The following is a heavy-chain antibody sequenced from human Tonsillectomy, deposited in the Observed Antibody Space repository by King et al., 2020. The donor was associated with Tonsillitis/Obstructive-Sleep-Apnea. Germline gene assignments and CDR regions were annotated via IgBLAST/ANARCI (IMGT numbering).Heavy chain of an antibody. CDR3: VKGTSGEFYYYYMDV. J-gene: IGHJ6*03. V-gene: IGHV3-64D*06. CDR1: GVPFSSYA. CDR2: ISSHGGST. D-gene: IGHD3-10*01. Sequence: VQLVESGGGLVQPWGSLRLSCSASGVPFSSYAVHWVRQAPGKGLEYVSAISSHGGSTYYADSWKGRFTISRDNSKNTVYLQLSSLRAEDTAIYYCVKGTSGEFYYYYMDVWGKGTTVTVSS.